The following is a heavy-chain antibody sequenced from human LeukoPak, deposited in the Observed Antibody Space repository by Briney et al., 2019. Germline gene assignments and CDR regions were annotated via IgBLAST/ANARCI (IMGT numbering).Heavy chain of an antibody. CDR1: GYTFTSYY. CDR3: ARGIVATTRRSSYFDY. J-gene: IGHJ4*02. Sequence: GASVKVSCKASGYTFTSYYMHWVRQAPGQGLEWMGIINPSGGSTSYAQKFQGRVTMTRDMSTSTVYMELSSLRSEDTAVYYCARGIVATTRRSSYFDYWGQGTLVTVSS. D-gene: IGHD5-12*01. V-gene: IGHV1-46*01. CDR2: INPSGGST.